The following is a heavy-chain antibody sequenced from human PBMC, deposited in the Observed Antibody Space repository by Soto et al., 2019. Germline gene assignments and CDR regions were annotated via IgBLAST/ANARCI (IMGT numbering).Heavy chain of an antibody. D-gene: IGHD2-2*01. CDR3: ARADCSRGNYDDASDM. CDR1: GCTFRRYV. CDR2: INSNGDTR. V-gene: IGHV3-64*01. Sequence: PGGPMRHSRGVSGCTFRRYVMHWVRKDKGKGLEYVSAINSNGDTRYYANSVKGRCTISRDNSKKTLYFQMGSLRAEDMAVYYCARADCSRGNYDDASDMWGQGTMVTVSS. J-gene: IGHJ3*02.